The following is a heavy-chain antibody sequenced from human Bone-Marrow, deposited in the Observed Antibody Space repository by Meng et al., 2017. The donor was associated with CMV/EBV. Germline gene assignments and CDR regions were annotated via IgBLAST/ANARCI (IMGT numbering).Heavy chain of an antibody. Sequence: ESLKISCAASGFTFSSYSMNWVRQAPGKGLEWVSSIRSSSSYIYYADSVKGRFTISRDNAKNSLYLQMNSLRAEDTAVYYCARELLSFGELIEGAAFDIWGQGAMVTVSS. D-gene: IGHD3-10*01. J-gene: IGHJ3*02. CDR2: IRSSSSYI. CDR3: ARELLSFGELIEGAAFDI. CDR1: GFTFSSYS. V-gene: IGHV3-21*01.